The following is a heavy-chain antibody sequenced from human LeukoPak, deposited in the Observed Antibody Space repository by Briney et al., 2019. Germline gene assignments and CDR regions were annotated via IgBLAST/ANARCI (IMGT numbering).Heavy chain of an antibody. CDR2: ISYDGSNK. V-gene: IGHV3-30*18. J-gene: IGHJ4*02. Sequence: GSLRLSCAASGFTFSSYGMHWVCQAPGKGLVWVAVISYDGSNKYYADSVKGRFTISRDNSKNTLYLQMNSLRAEDTAVYYCAKEGGDTLAFYYFDYWGQGTLVTVSS. CDR1: GFTFSSYG. CDR3: AKEGGDTLAFYYFDY. D-gene: IGHD3-3*02.